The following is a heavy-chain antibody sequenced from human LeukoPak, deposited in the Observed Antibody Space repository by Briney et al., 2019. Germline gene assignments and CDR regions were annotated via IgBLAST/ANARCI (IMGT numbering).Heavy chain of an antibody. CDR2: IYYSGST. J-gene: IGHJ4*02. V-gene: IGHV4-59*01. CDR1: GGSISSYY. CDR3: ASGVEMATIHY. D-gene: IGHD5-24*01. Sequence: SETLSLTCTVSGGSISSYYWSWIRQPPGKGLEWIGYIYYSGSTNYNPSLKSRVTISVDTSKNQFSLKLSSVTAADTAVYYCASGVEMATIHYWGQGTLVTVS.